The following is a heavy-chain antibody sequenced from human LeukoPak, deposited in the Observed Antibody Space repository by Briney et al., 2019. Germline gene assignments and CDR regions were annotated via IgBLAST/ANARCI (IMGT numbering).Heavy chain of an antibody. CDR1: GYTFTGYY. CDR3: ASVDIVATDPNQFDP. D-gene: IGHD5-12*01. J-gene: IGHJ5*02. Sequence: ASVKVSCKASGYTFTGYYMHWVRQAPGQGLEWMGWINPNSGGTNYAQKFRGRVTMTRDTSISTAYMELSRLRSDDTAVYYCASVDIVATDPNQFDPWGQGTLVTVSS. V-gene: IGHV1-2*02. CDR2: INPNSGGT.